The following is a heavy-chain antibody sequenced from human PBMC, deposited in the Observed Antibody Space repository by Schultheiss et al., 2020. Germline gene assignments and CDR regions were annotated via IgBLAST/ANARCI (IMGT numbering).Heavy chain of an antibody. J-gene: IGHJ4*02. V-gene: IGHV3-21*01. D-gene: IGHD6-13*01. Sequence: GGSLRLSCAASGFTFSSYSMNWVRQAPGKGLEWVSSISSSSSYIYYADSVKGRFTISRDNAKNSLYLQMNSLRAEDTAVYYCASQRYSSSWYAYWGQGTLVTVSS. CDR3: ASQRYSSSWYAY. CDR1: GFTFSSYS. CDR2: ISSSSSYI.